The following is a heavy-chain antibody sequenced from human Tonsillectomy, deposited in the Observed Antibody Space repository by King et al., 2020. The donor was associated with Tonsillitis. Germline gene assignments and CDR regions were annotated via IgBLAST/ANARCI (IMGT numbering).Heavy chain of an antibody. D-gene: IGHD3-16*01. Sequence: VQLVESGAEVKKPGESLRISCKGSGYSFTSYWISWVRQMPGKGLEWMGRIDPSDSYTNYSPSFQGHVTISADKSISTAYLQWSSLKASDTAMYYCARHGGIQNPYYYYYMDVWGKGTTVTVSS. J-gene: IGHJ6*03. CDR2: IDPSDSYT. V-gene: IGHV5-10-1*03. CDR3: ARHGGIQNPYYYYYMDV. CDR1: GYSFTSYW.